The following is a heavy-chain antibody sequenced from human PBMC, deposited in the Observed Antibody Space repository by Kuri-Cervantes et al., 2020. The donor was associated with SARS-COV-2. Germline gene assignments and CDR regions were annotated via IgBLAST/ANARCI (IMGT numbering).Heavy chain of an antibody. V-gene: IGHV3-21*01. CDR3: AKDLGYCSGGSCYADYFDY. J-gene: IGHJ4*02. D-gene: IGHD2-15*01. CDR1: GFTLSSHS. Sequence: GESLKISCAASGFTLSSHSVNWVRQAPGKGLEWVSSIGSRSSSTYYSDSVRGRFTISRDNSKNTLYLQMNSLRAEDTAVYYCAKDLGYCSGGSCYADYFDYWGQGILVTVSS. CDR2: IGSRSSST.